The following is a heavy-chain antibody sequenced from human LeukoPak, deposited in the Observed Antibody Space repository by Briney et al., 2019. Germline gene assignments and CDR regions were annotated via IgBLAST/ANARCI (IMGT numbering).Heavy chain of an antibody. D-gene: IGHD2-2*01. Sequence: ASVKVSFKASGYTFTGYYMHWVRQAPGQGLEWMGWINPNSGGTNYAQKFQDRVTMTRDTSISTAYLELSRLTSDDTAVYYCSTEDKYCSTTTCGDYWGQGTLVTVSS. CDR3: STEDKYCSTTTCGDY. V-gene: IGHV1-2*02. J-gene: IGHJ4*02. CDR2: INPNSGGT. CDR1: GYTFTGYY.